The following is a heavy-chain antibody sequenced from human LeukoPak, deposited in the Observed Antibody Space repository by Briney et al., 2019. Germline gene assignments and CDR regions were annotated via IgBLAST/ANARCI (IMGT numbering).Heavy chain of an antibody. Sequence: GGSLRLSCVASGFTFSSYGMHWVRQAPGKGLEWVAVISYDGSNKYYADSVKGRFTNSRDNSKNTLYLQMNSLRAEDTAVYYCANGCSSTSCYDAWGQGTLVTVSS. CDR1: GFTFSSYG. CDR2: ISYDGSNK. D-gene: IGHD2-2*01. V-gene: IGHV3-30*18. J-gene: IGHJ5*02. CDR3: ANGCSSTSCYDA.